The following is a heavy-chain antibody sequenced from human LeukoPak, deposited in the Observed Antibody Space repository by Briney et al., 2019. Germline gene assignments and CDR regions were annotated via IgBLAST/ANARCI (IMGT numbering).Heavy chain of an antibody. CDR2: IYTSGST. J-gene: IGHJ4*02. D-gene: IGHD2-2*01. CDR3: ARARRSTSQSFDY. V-gene: IGHV4-61*02. CDR1: GGSISSGSYY. Sequence: PSQTLSLTCTVSGGSISSGSYYWSWIRQPAGKGLEWIGRIYTSGSTNYNPSLKSRVTISVDTSKNQFSLKLSSVTAADTAVYYCARARRSTSQSFDYWGQGTLVTVPS.